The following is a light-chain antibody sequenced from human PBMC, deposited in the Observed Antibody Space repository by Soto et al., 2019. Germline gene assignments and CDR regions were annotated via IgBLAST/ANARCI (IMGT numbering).Light chain of an antibody. V-gene: IGKV1-5*01. CDR3: QQYKSYPWT. J-gene: IGKJ1*01. CDR1: QSVSYW. CDR2: DAS. Sequence: QMIQFPSTLAASEGDRVTITCRASQSVSYWLAWYQQKPGKAPKLLVQDASTLLSGVPSRFSGSVSGTEFILTIGSLQPDDFATYYCQQYKSYPWTFGQGTKV.